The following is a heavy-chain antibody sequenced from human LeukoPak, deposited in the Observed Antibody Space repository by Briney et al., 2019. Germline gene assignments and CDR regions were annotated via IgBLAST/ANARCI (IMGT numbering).Heavy chain of an antibody. CDR1: GGSISSSSYY. CDR2: IYYSGST. D-gene: IGHD3-16*01. J-gene: IGHJ6*02. V-gene: IGHV4-39*07. Sequence: PSETLSLTCTVSGGSISSSSYYWGWIRQPPGKGLEWIGSIYYSGSTYYNPSLKSRVTISVDTSKNQFSLKLSSVTAADTAVYYCARDTDLRVMNYYGMDVWGQGTTVTVSS. CDR3: ARDTDLRVMNYYGMDV.